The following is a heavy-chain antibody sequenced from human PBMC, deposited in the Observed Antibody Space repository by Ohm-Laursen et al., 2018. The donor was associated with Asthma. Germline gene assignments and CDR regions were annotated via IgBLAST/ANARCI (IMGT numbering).Heavy chain of an antibody. CDR3: ASLSSSSNC. CDR2: TFYRSKWYT. D-gene: IGHD6-6*01. V-gene: IGHV6-1*01. J-gene: IGHJ4*02. CDR1: GDSVSSKSAA. Sequence: SETLSLTCVISGDSVSSKSAAWDWIRQSPSRGLEWLGRTFYRSKWYTDYAVSVKSRITINPDTSKNHFSLQLNSVTPEDTAVYYCASLSSSSNCWGQGTLVTVSS.